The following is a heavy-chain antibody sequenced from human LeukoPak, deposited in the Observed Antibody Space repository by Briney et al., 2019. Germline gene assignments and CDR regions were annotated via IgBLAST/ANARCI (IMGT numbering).Heavy chain of an antibody. CDR1: GYTFTGYY. CDR2: INPNNGAT. J-gene: IGHJ6*02. D-gene: IGHD2-15*01. CDR3: ARQQRYCSGGSCSIDYYYGMDV. V-gene: IGHV1-2*06. Sequence: ASVKVSCKASGYTFTGYYMHWVRQAPGQGLEWMGRINPNNGATNYAQKFQGRVTITGDTSISTAYMELSRLRSDDTAVYYCARQQRYCSGGSCSIDYYYGMDVWGQGTTVTVSS.